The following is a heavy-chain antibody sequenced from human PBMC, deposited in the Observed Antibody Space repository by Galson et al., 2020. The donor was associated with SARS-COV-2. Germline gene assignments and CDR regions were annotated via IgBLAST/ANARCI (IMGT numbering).Heavy chain of an antibody. CDR2: FDPEDGET. J-gene: IGHJ5*02. V-gene: IGHV1-24*01. CDR3: ATAPTVTTPNWFDP. Sequence: ASVKVSCKDSGYTLTELSMHWVRQAPGKGLEWMGGFDPEDGETIYAQKFQGRVTMTEDTSTDTAYMELSSLRSEDTAVYYCATAPTVTTPNWFDPWGQGTLVTVSS. CDR1: GYTLTELS. D-gene: IGHD4-4*01.